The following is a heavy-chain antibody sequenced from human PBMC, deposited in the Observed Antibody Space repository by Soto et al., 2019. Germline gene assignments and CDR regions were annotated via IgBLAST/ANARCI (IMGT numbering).Heavy chain of an antibody. CDR3: AKDIAVAGTWGVRYFDY. V-gene: IGHV3-23*01. D-gene: IGHD6-19*01. Sequence: PSETLSLSCAASGFSISNYAMRWVRQAPGKGLEWVSDISGSGGSTYYADSVKGRFTISRDNSKNTLHLQMNSLRAEDTAVYYCAKDIAVAGTWGVRYFDYWGQGTLVTVSS. CDR2: ISGSGGST. J-gene: IGHJ4*02. CDR1: GFSISNYA.